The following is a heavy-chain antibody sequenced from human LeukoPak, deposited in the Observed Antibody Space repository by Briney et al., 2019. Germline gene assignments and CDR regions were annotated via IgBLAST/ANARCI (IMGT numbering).Heavy chain of an antibody. CDR2: IYTSGGT. Sequence: SQTLSLTCTVSCASISSYYWSWIRQPPGNGLEWIGYIYTSGGTNYIPSLKSRVTISIDTSKNQFSLKLSSVTAADSAVYYCARLTRLSTSPDRYYLDYWGQGTLVTVSS. J-gene: IGHJ4*02. V-gene: IGHV4-4*09. CDR1: CASISSYY. CDR3: ARLTRLSTSPDRYYLDY. D-gene: IGHD6-6*01.